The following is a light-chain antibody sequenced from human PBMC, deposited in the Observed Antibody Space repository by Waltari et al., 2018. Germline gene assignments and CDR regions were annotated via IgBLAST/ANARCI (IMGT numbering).Light chain of an antibody. CDR3: QQYSRSRT. J-gene: IGKJ1*01. CDR1: QTVLYNSNDKNY. CDR2: WAS. V-gene: IGKV4-1*01. Sequence: DIVLTQASDSLAVWLGGRATISCKPSQTVLYNSNDKNYIAWYQQKPGQPPRLLISWASIRESGVPDRFSGSGSGTDFTLTISSLQAEDVAVYYCQQYSRSRTFGQGTKVEIK.